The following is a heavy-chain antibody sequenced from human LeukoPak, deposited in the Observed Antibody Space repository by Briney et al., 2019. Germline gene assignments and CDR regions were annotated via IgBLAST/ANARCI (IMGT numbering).Heavy chain of an antibody. V-gene: IGHV5-51*01. Sequence: GESLKISCKGSGYTFTNYWIGWGRQMPGKGLEWMGIIYPDDSETAFSPSFQGQVTISADKSINTAFLQWASLKASDTAMYYCARSQDSSSDAFDVWGQGTMVTVSS. CDR1: GYTFTNYW. D-gene: IGHD6-13*01. CDR3: ARSQDSSSDAFDV. J-gene: IGHJ3*01. CDR2: IYPDDSET.